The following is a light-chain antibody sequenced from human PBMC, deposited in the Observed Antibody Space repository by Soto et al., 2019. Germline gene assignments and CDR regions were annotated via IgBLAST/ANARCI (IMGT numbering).Light chain of an antibody. V-gene: IGKV1-5*03. CDR1: QEIGSF. Sequence: DIQMTQSPSALSASVGDRVTLTCRASQEIGSFLAWYQQKPGKAPKLLIYLASRLESGVPSRFSGSGSGTEFTLTISGLQPDDFATYFCQQYNSHSFCTFGQGTKLEIK. CDR2: LAS. J-gene: IGKJ2*02. CDR3: QQYNSHSFCT.